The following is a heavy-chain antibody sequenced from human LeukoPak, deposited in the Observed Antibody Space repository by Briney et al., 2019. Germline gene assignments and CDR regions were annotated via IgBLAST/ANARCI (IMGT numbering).Heavy chain of an antibody. Sequence: PGGSLRLSCAASGFTFSSYAKTWVRQAPDKGLEWVSAISGSDGSTYYADSVKGRFTISRDDSQNTLYLQMNSLSAEDTAVYYCAKVETSGGANCYALDYWGQGTLVTVSS. J-gene: IGHJ4*02. D-gene: IGHD2-2*01. CDR1: GFTFSSYA. V-gene: IGHV3-23*01. CDR3: AKVETSGGANCYALDY. CDR2: ISGSDGST.